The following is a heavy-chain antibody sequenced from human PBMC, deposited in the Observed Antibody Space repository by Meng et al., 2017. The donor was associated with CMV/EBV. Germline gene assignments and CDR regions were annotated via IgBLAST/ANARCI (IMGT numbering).Heavy chain of an antibody. Sequence: GGSLRLSCAASGFTFDDYTMHWVRRAPGKGLEWVSLISWDGGSTYYADSVKGRFTISRDNSKNSLYLQMNSLRTEDTALYYCAKDISYGGNGPFDYWGQGTLVTVSS. CDR2: ISWDGGST. V-gene: IGHV3-43*01. D-gene: IGHD4-23*01. CDR3: AKDISYGGNGPFDY. CDR1: GFTFDDYT. J-gene: IGHJ4*02.